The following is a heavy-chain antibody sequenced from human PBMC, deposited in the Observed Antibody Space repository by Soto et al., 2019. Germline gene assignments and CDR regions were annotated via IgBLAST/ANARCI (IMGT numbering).Heavy chain of an antibody. CDR2: VSTANDNT. CDR3: ARELNTDSSAYYSFAY. V-gene: IGHV1-18*01. Sequence: GPGVKMPGASVKVSCKTSGYTFTAYGLAWLRQAPGQRPEWMGWVSTANDNTNYAEKFQGRVTMTTDTSTATTYMELRSLRSDDTAVYYCARELNTDSSAYYSFAYWGQGTLVTVSS. J-gene: IGHJ4*02. CDR1: GYTFTAYG. D-gene: IGHD3-22*01.